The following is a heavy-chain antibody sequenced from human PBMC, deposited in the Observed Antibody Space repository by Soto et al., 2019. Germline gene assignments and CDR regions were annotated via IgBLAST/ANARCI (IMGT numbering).Heavy chain of an antibody. CDR2: IYTSGST. D-gene: IGHD6-13*01. CDR3: ASAGQQGYYYYYGMDV. V-gene: IGHV4-4*07. CDR1: GGSISSYY. J-gene: IGHJ6*02. Sequence: PSETLSLTCTVSGGSISSYYWSWIRQPAGKGLEWTGRIYTSGSTNYNPSLKSRVTMSVDTSKNQFSLKLSSVTAADTAVYYCASAGQQGYYYYYGMDVWGQGTTVTVSS.